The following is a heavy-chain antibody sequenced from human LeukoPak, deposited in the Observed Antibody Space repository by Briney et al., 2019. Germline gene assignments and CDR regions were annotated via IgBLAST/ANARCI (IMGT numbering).Heavy chain of an antibody. V-gene: IGHV3-74*01. D-gene: IGHD4-17*01. Sequence: GGSLRLSCAASGFTFSSYWMHWVRQAPGKGLVWVSRINRDGSSTSYADSVKGRFTISRDNAKNTLYLQMNSLRAEDTAVYYCARGYRTTVTPGGHWGQGTLVTVSS. CDR1: GFTFSSYW. CDR2: INRDGSST. J-gene: IGHJ4*02. CDR3: ARGYRTTVTPGGH.